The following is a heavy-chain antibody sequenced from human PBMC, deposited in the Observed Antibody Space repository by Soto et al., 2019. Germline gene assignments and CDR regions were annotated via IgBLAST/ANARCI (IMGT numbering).Heavy chain of an antibody. CDR2: IYTSGST. J-gene: IGHJ6*02. V-gene: IGHV4-4*07. CDR1: GGSISSYY. Sequence: PSETLSLTCTVSGGSISSYYWSWIRQPAGKGLEWIGRIYTSGSTNYNPSLKSRVTMSVGTSKNQFSLKLSSVTAADTAVYYCARDDCSSTSCYYYYGMDVWGQGTTVTVSS. D-gene: IGHD2-2*01. CDR3: ARDDCSSTSCYYYYGMDV.